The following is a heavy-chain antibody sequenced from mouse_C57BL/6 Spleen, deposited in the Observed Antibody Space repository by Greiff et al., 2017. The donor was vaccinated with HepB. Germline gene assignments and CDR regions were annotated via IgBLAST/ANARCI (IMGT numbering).Heavy chain of an antibody. J-gene: IGHJ4*01. CDR2: IWSDGST. V-gene: IGHV2-6-1*01. CDR3: ARHRNYGSSAMDY. Sequence: QVQLKESGPGLVAPSQSLSITCAVSGFSLTSYGVHWVRQPPGKGLEWLVVIWSDGSTTYNSALKSRLSISKDNSKSQVFLKMNSLQTDDTAMYYCARHRNYGSSAMDYWGQGTSVTVSS. D-gene: IGHD1-1*01. CDR1: GFSLTSYG.